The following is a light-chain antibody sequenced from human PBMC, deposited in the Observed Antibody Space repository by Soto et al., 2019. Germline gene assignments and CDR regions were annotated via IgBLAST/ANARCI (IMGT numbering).Light chain of an antibody. CDR2: KAS. J-gene: IGKJ4*01. Sequence: DIQMTQSPSTLSASVGDRVTLACRASQNIGDWLAWYQQKPGKAPNLLIYKASTLESGVPSRFSGSGSGTEFTLAISSLQPEDFATYYCQQYNDLSTFGGGTKVEI. V-gene: IGKV1-5*03. CDR3: QQYNDLST. CDR1: QNIGDW.